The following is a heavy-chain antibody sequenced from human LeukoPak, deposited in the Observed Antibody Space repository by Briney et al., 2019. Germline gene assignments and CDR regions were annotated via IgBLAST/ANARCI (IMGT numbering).Heavy chain of an antibody. D-gene: IGHD2-2*02. J-gene: IGHJ4*02. CDR2: INPNSGAT. V-gene: IGHV1-2*02. CDR1: GYTFTIYY. Sequence: GASVKVSCKAPGYTFTIYYMHWVRQAPGQGLEWMGWINPNSGATSYAQRFQGRVTMTRDTSISTAYMELSGLTSDDTAVYYCARNPPYCTSTSCYNDYWGQGTLVTVSS. CDR3: ARNPPYCTSTSCYNDY.